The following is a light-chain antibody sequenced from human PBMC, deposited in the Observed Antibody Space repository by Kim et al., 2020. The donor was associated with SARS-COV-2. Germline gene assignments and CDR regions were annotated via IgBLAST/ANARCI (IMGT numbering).Light chain of an antibody. J-gene: IGKJ1*01. CDR2: DAS. V-gene: IGKV1-33*01. CDR1: QDISNY. Sequence: ASVGDRVTITCRASQDISNYLDWYQQKPGKAPRRLIYDASNLETGVPSRFSGSGSGTDFTFTISSLQPEDIATYYCEQYDSLPRTFGQGTKVDIK. CDR3: EQYDSLPRT.